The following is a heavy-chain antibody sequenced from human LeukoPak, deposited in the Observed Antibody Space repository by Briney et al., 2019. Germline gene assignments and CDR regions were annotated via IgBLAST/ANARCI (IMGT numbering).Heavy chain of an antibody. CDR2: INAGNGYT. CDR3: ARRSYTDIVVVPAAMDEDWFDP. Sequence: ASVKVSCKASGYTFTSYAMHWVRQAPGQRLGWMGWINAGNGYTKYSQKFQGRVTITRDTSASTAYMELSSLRSEDTAVYYCARRSYTDIVVVPAAMDEDWFDPWGQGTLVTVSS. V-gene: IGHV1-3*01. D-gene: IGHD2-2*01. J-gene: IGHJ5*02. CDR1: GYTFTSYA.